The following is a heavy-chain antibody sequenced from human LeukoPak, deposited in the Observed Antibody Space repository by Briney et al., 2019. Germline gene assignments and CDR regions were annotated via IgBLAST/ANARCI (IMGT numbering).Heavy chain of an antibody. V-gene: IGHV4-4*07. CDR2: IYISGST. CDR3: ARDRGTWNDDGFDY. D-gene: IGHD1-1*01. Sequence: SETLSLTCTVSGRSISSYYWSWIRQPAGKGLEWIGRIYISGSTNYNPSLKSRVTMSVDTSKNQFSLKLSSVTAADTAVYYCARDRGTWNDDGFDYWGQGTLVTVSS. J-gene: IGHJ4*02. CDR1: GRSISSYY.